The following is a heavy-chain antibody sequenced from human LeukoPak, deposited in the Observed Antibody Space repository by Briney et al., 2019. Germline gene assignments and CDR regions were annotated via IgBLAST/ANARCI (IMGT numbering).Heavy chain of an antibody. CDR3: ARAVAGRDDAFDI. CDR2: IYYSGST. J-gene: IGHJ3*02. CDR1: GGSISSYY. Sequence: SETLSLTCTVSGGSISSYYWSWIRQPPGKGLEWIGYIYYSGSTNYNPSLKSRVTISVDTSKNRFSLKLSSVTAADTAVYYCARAVAGRDDAFDIWGQGTMVTVSS. V-gene: IGHV4-59*01. D-gene: IGHD6-19*01.